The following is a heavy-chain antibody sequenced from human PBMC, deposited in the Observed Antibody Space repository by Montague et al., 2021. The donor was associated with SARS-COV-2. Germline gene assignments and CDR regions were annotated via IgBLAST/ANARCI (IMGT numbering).Heavy chain of an antibody. D-gene: IGHD3-9*01. CDR2: IDWDDDK. Sequence: PALVKPTQTLTLTCTFSGFSLSTSGMCVSWIRQPPGKALEWLALIDWDDDKYYSTSLKTRLTISKDTSKNQVVLTMTNMDPVDTATYYCGRMPYDILTGSGYYGMDVWGQGTTVTVSS. CDR3: GRMPYDILTGSGYYGMDV. J-gene: IGHJ6*02. CDR1: GFSLSTSGMC. V-gene: IGHV2-70*01.